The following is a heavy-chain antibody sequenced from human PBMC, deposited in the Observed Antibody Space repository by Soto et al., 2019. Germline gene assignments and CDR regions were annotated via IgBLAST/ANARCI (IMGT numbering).Heavy chain of an antibody. D-gene: IGHD4-17*01. CDR1: GGSISSSVYF. CDR2: IYYSGST. V-gene: IGHV4-39*01. CDR3: ARVLTTVTQQAG. J-gene: IGHJ4*02. Sequence: SETLSLTCAVSGGSISSSVYFWGWIRQPPGKGLEWIGSIYYSGSTYYNPSLKSRVIIAADTSKNQFSLKLSSVTAADTAVYYCARVLTTVTQQAGWGQGTQVTVSS.